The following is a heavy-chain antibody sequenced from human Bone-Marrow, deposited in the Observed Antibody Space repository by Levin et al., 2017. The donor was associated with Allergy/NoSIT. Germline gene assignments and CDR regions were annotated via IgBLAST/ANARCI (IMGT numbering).Heavy chain of an antibody. CDR2: IIPFFGSA. J-gene: IGHJ6*02. Sequence: SVKVSCKASGITFSNSAINWVRQAPGQGLEWMGGIIPFFGSANYAQKFQGRVTISADESTSTGFMELSSLRSEDTAIYFCARGPPTGYGMDVWGQGTTVTVSS. CDR1: GITFSNSA. CDR3: ARGPPTGYGMDV. V-gene: IGHV1-69*13.